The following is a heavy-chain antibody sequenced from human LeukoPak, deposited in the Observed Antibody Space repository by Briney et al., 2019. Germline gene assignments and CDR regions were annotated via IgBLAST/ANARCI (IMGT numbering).Heavy chain of an antibody. CDR1: GFTFSGSS. Sequence: GGSLRLSCAASGFTFSGSSMHWVRQASGKGLEWVGRIRSKANNYATAYAASVKGRFTISRDDSKNTAYLQMNSLKTEDTAVYYCFRLSLPNSAWSDPWGQGTLVTVSS. V-gene: IGHV3-73*01. CDR3: FRLSLPNSAWSDP. CDR2: IRSKANNYAT. D-gene: IGHD2-21*01. J-gene: IGHJ5*02.